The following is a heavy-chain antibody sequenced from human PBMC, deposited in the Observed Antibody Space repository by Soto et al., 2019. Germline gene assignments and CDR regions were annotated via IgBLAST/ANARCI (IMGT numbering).Heavy chain of an antibody. CDR2: IWYDGSNK. V-gene: IGHV3-33*01. J-gene: IGHJ6*02. CDR1: GFTFSSYG. CDR3: ARDGNTHYYYYYGMDV. D-gene: IGHD1-1*01. Sequence: PGGSLRLSCAASGFTFSSYGMHWVRQAPGKGLEWVAVIWYDGSNKYYADSVKGRFTISRDNSKNTLYLQMNSLRAEDTAVYYCARDGNTHYYYYYGMDVWGQGTTVTVSS.